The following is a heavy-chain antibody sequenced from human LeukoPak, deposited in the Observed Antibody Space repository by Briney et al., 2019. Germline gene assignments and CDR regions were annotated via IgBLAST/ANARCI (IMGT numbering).Heavy chain of an antibody. CDR2: FSRRGTT. CDR1: GFTFSPYA. J-gene: IGHJ6*02. D-gene: IGHD6-19*01. CDR3: AKELVAGSYYYYGMDV. Sequence: GGSLRLSCAASGFTFSPYAMDWARQAPGKGLQWVSAFSRRGTTHYADSVKGRFTISRDNSKNEVYLQMNSLRTEDTALYYCAKELVAGSYYYYGMDVWGQGTTVTVSS. V-gene: IGHV3-23*01.